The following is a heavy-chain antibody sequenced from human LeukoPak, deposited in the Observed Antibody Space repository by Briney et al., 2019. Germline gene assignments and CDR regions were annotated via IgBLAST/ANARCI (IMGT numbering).Heavy chain of an antibody. CDR3: ARAMSIAARLQTIFDY. V-gene: IGHV4-39*07. CDR1: GGSISSITYY. Sequence: SETRSLTCTVSGGSISSITYYWGWIRQPPGKGLEWVGHMYYRGNTFYNPSLKSRVTISVDTSKNQFSLNLTSVTAADTAVYYCARAMSIAARLQTIFDYWGQGTLVTVSS. CDR2: MYYRGNT. D-gene: IGHD6-6*01. J-gene: IGHJ4*02.